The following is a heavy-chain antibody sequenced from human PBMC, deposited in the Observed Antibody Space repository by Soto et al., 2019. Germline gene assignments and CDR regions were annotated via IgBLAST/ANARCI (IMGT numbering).Heavy chain of an antibody. CDR1: GGSISSYY. Sequence: SETLSLTCTVSGGSISSYYWSWIRQPPGKGLEWIGYIYYSGSTNYNPSLKSRVTISVDTPKNQFSLKLSSVTAADTAVYYCARDGRRYYYYYGMDVWGQGTTVTVSS. CDR2: IYYSGST. J-gene: IGHJ6*02. CDR3: ARDGRRYYYYYGMDV. V-gene: IGHV4-59*01.